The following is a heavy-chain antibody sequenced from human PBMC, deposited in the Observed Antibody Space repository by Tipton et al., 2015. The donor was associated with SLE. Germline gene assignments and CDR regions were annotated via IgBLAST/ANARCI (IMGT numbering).Heavy chain of an antibody. Sequence: TLSLTCAVYGGSFSGYYWSWIRQPPGKGLEWIGEINHSGSTNYSPSLKSRVTISVDTSKNQFSLKLSSVTAADTAVYYCARASGGEGATAFDIWGQGTMVTVSS. CDR2: INHSGST. CDR1: GGSFSGYY. V-gene: IGHV4-34*01. J-gene: IGHJ3*02. D-gene: IGHD1-26*01. CDR3: ARASGGEGATAFDI.